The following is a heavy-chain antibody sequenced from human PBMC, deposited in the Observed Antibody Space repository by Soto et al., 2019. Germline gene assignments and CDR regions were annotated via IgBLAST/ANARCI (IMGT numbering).Heavy chain of an antibody. V-gene: IGHV4-4*02. D-gene: IGHD2-2*01. J-gene: IGHJ5*02. CDR2: VNYSGTT. CDR3: ARVPDR. CDR1: SGFSSLNY. Sequence: PSETLSLTCAVSSGFSSLNYWSWVRQPPGKGLEWIGEVNYSGTTSYNPSLKSRVIISLDKLKNQFSLKLSSVTAADTAVYYCARVPDRWGQGTLVTVSS.